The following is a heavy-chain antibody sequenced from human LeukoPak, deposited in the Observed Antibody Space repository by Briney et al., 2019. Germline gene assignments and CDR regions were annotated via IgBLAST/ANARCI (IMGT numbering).Heavy chain of an antibody. CDR3: ARDTDGSLDY. CDR1: GFTFSSYG. Sequence: GGSLRLSCTASGFTFSSYGMHWVRQAPGKGLEWLTIIWYDGSDKHYADSLKGRFTISRDNPKNSLYLQMNSLRADDTAVYYCARDTDGSLDYWGQGILVTVAS. D-gene: IGHD1-26*01. J-gene: IGHJ4*02. CDR2: IWYDGSDK. V-gene: IGHV3-33*01.